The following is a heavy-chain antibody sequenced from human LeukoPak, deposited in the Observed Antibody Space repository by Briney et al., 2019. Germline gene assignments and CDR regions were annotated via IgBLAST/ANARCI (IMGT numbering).Heavy chain of an antibody. V-gene: IGHV4-4*07. CDR2: IYTSGST. CDR1: GGSISSYY. Sequence: SETLSLTCTVSGGSISSYYWSWIRQPAGKGLEWIGRIYTSGSTNYNPSLKSRVTISVDTSKNQFSLKLSSVTAADTAVYYCARVVSGAFHYYYYYYMDVWGKGTTVTISS. J-gene: IGHJ6*03. CDR3: ARVVSGAFHYYYYYYMDV. D-gene: IGHD2-21*01.